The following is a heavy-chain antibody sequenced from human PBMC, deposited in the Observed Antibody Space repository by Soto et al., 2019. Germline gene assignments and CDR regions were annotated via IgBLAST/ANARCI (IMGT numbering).Heavy chain of an antibody. J-gene: IGHJ5*02. Sequence: GGSLRLSCAASGFTLNKAWMSWVRQAPGKGLEWVGRIKSKGDGGTRDYAAPVKGRFSISGDDSKNTLYLQMNSLKTEDTAVYYCTTVTRRYSSGWYGHWGLGTLVTVSS. D-gene: IGHD6-19*01. CDR2: IKSKGDGGTR. V-gene: IGHV3-15*01. CDR3: TTVTRRYSSGWYGH. CDR1: GFTLNKAW.